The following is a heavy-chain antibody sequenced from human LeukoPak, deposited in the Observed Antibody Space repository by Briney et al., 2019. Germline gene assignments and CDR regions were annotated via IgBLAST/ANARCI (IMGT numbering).Heavy chain of an antibody. Sequence: ASVKVSCKASGYTFTSYGISWVRQAPGQGLEWMGRIIPILGIANYAQKFQGRVTITADKSTSTAYMELSSLRSEDTAVYYCARALGIAVAGTYYYYGMDVWGQGTTVTVSS. CDR3: ARALGIAVAGTYYYYGMDV. J-gene: IGHJ6*02. D-gene: IGHD6-19*01. V-gene: IGHV1-69*04. CDR1: GYTFTSYG. CDR2: IIPILGIA.